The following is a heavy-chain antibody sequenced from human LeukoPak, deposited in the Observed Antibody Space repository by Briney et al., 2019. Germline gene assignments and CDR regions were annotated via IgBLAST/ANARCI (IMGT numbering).Heavy chain of an antibody. CDR1: GFTFSSYW. D-gene: IGHD3-22*01. CDR2: INSDGSST. V-gene: IGHV3-74*01. CDR3: ARAPYYYDTSGFLI. Sequence: GGSLRLSCAASGFTFSSYWMHWVRQAPGKGLVWVSRINSDGSSTTYADSVKGRFTISRDNAKNTLYLQMNSLRAEDTAVYYCARAPYYYDTSGFLIWGQGTMVTVSS. J-gene: IGHJ3*02.